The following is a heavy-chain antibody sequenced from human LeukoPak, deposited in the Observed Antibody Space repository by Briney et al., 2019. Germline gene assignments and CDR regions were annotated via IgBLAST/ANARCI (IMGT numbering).Heavy chain of an antibody. J-gene: IGHJ4*02. V-gene: IGHV3-7*01. D-gene: IGHD5-18*01. Sequence: GGSLRLSRAVSGLTFSSSWMDWVRQAPGKGLEWVASINPDGNKKYSADSVKGRFTISRDNAENSLYLQMNSLRVEDTAFYYCARDLAYSRLDYWGQGMLVTVSS. CDR1: GLTFSSSW. CDR3: ARDLAYSRLDY. CDR2: INPDGNKK.